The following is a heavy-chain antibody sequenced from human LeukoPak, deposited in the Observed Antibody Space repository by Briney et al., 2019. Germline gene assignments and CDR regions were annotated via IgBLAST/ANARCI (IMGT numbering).Heavy chain of an antibody. CDR3: ARDRRFTAPSNYYDSSGYHDY. CDR1: GGSIGSSSYY. V-gene: IGHV4-39*07. D-gene: IGHD3-22*01. CDR2: IYYSGST. J-gene: IGHJ4*02. Sequence: ASETLSLTCTVSGGSIGSSSYYWGWIRQPPGKGLEWIGSIYYSGSTYYNPSLKSRVTISVDTSKNQFSLKLSSVTAADTAVYYCARDRRFTAPSNYYDSSGYHDYWGQGTLVTVSS.